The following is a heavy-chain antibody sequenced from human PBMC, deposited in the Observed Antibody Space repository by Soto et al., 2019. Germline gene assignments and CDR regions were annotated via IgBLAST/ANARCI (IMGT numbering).Heavy chain of an antibody. CDR3: ARGSSGYIWDYYYYGMDV. D-gene: IGHD3-22*01. V-gene: IGHV3-21*01. CDR1: GFTFSSYS. Sequence: GGSLRLSCAASGFTFSSYSMNWVRQAPGKGLEWVSSISSSSSYIYYADSVKGRFTISRDNAKNSLYLQMNSLRAEDTALYYCARGSSGYIWDYYYYGMDVWGQGTTVTVSS. J-gene: IGHJ6*02. CDR2: ISSSSSYI.